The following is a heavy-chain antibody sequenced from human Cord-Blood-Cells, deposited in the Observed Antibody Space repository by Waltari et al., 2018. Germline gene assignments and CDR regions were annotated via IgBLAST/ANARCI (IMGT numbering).Heavy chain of an antibody. V-gene: IGHV1-69*01. CDR3: ASGGDDYGDYYFDY. CDR2: IIPICGTA. CDR1: GGTFSSSA. Sequence: QVQLVQSGAEVKKPGSSVKVSCKPSGGTFSSSAISWVRQAPGQGLEWRGGIIPICGTANDAQNCQGIVTMTADESTSTAYMELSSLRSEDTAVYYCASGGDDYGDYYFDYWGQGTLVTVSS. J-gene: IGHJ4*02. D-gene: IGHD4-17*01.